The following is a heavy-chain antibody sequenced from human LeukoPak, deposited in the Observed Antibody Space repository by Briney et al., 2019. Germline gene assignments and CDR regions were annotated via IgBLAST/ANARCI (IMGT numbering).Heavy chain of an antibody. J-gene: IGHJ3*02. CDR3: ARVCGGDCLNAFDM. D-gene: IGHD2-21*01. Sequence: SETLSLTCAVSGYSISGGYYWGWIRQSPEKGLEWIGSMYHSGSTYYNPSLKSRVTISVDTSKNQFSLKLSSVTAADTAVYYCARVCGGDCLNAFDMWAKGQWSPSLQ. CDR1: GYSISGGYY. CDR2: MYHSGST. V-gene: IGHV4-38-2*01.